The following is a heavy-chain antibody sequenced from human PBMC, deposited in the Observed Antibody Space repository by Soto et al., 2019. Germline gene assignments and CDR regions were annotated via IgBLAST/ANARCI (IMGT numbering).Heavy chain of an antibody. V-gene: IGHV1-69*01. CDR2: IIPIFGTA. D-gene: IGHD6-6*01. CDR3: VRVRDSSSPSGRGVYNWFDP. CDR1: GGTFSSYA. Sequence: QVQLVQSGAEVKKPGSSVKVSCKASGGTFSSYAISWVRQAPGQGLEWMGGIIPIFGTANYAQKFQGRVTITADESTSTAYMELSSLRSEDTAVYYCVRVRDSSSPSGRGVYNWFDPWGQGTLVTVSS. J-gene: IGHJ5*02.